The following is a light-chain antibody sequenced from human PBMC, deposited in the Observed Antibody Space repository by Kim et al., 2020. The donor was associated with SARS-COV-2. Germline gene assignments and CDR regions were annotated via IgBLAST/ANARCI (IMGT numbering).Light chain of an antibody. J-gene: IGKJ1*01. CDR2: GAY. V-gene: IGKV3-15*01. Sequence: VMITQSPATLSVSPGERVTLSCRASQSVSSRYLSWYQHKPGQAPRLLIYGAYSRATGVPARFSGSGSGTEFTLTISSLQSDDVALYYCHQYGTWPWTFGQGTKLEI. CDR3: HQYGTWPWT. CDR1: QSVSSRY.